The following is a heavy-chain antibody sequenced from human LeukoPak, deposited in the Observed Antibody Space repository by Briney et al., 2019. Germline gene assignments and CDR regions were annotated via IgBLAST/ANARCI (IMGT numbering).Heavy chain of an antibody. V-gene: IGHV3-15*05. CDR1: GFTFTIAW. CDR2: IYSKTDGGTA. Sequence: GGSLRLSCAASGFTFTIAWMSWVRQARGKGLEWVGRIYSKTDGGTADYATAVKGRFTISRDDSKKTLYLQMNSLKIEDTAVYYCATGPLDYWGQGTLVTVSS. CDR3: ATGPLDY. J-gene: IGHJ4*02.